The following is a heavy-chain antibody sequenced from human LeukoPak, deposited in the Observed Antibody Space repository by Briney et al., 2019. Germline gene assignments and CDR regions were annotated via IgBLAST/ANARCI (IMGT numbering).Heavy chain of an antibody. CDR1: GFTVSSNY. CDR3: ARGRYYDSSGYPFDY. D-gene: IGHD3-22*01. J-gene: IGHJ4*02. CDR2: IYSGGST. V-gene: IGHV3-53*01. Sequence: GGSLRLSCAASGFTVSSNYMSWVRQAPGKGLEWVSVIYSGGSTYYADSVKGRFTISRDNSKNTLYLQMNSLRAEDTAVYYCARGRYYDSSGYPFDYWGQGTLVTVSS.